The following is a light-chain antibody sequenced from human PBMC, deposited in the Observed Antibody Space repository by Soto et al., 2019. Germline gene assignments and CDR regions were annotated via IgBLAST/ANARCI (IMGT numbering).Light chain of an antibody. V-gene: IGLV1-47*01. CDR1: SANIGSNY. CDR3: AARDDSLSGVL. J-gene: IGLJ2*01. CDR2: RDN. Sequence: QLVLTQPPSVSGTPGQRVTISCSGSSANIGSNYVFWYQQLPGAAPKLLIYRDNQRPSGVPDRFSGSKSGTSASLAVSGLRSEDEADYYCAARDDSLSGVLFGGGTQLTVL.